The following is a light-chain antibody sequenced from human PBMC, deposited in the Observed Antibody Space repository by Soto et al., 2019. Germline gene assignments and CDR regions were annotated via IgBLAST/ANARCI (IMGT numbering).Light chain of an antibody. CDR1: QSMNDW. CDR2: KSS. V-gene: IGKV1-5*03. Sequence: DIQITQSPSTLSESVGDRVTITCRASQSMNDWWAWYQQKPGKAPKLIIYKSSNLQSGVPSRFSGSGSGTEFTLTISSLQPDDLATYYCQQYYSDSTFGQGTKVEVK. J-gene: IGKJ1*01. CDR3: QQYYSDST.